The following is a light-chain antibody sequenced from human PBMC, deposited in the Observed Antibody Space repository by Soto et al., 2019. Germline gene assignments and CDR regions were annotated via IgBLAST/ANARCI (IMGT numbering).Light chain of an antibody. J-gene: IGKJ2*01. Sequence: EIVLTQSPGTMYLSPGERATLSCRASQRVSSSYLAWYQQKPGQAPRLLIYGASSRATGIPDRFSGSGSGTDFTLTISRLEPEDFAVYFCQRYGNSPPFTFGQGTKVEI. CDR1: QRVSSSY. V-gene: IGKV3-20*01. CDR3: QRYGNSPPFT. CDR2: GAS.